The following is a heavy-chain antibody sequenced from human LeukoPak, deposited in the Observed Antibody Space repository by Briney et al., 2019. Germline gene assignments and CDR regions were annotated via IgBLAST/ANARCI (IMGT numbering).Heavy chain of an antibody. CDR1: GFTFSSYG. CDR2: IRYDGSNK. Sequence: GGSLRLSCAASGFTFSSYGMHWVRQAPGKGLEWVAFIRYDGSNKYYADSVKGRFTISRDNSKNTLYLQMNSLRAEDTAVYYCARLPGGYYDSSGYPSFDYWGQGTLVTVSS. V-gene: IGHV3-30*02. CDR3: ARLPGGYYDSSGYPSFDY. D-gene: IGHD3-22*01. J-gene: IGHJ4*02.